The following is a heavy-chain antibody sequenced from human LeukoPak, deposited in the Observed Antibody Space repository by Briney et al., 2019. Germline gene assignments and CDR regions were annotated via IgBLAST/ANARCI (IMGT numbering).Heavy chain of an antibody. CDR1: GYTFTSYG. D-gene: IGHD3-9*01. CDR3: ARSRGLDDILINFDY. V-gene: IGHV1-18*04. J-gene: IGHJ4*02. Sequence: ASVKVPCKASGYTFTSYGISWVRQAPGQGLEWMGWISAYNGNTNYAQKLQGRVTMTTDTSTSTAYMELRSLRSDDTAVYYCARSRGLDDILINFDYWGQGTLVTVSS. CDR2: ISAYNGNT.